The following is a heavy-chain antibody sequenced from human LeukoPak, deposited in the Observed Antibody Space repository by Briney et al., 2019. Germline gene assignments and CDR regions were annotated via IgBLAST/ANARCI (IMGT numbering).Heavy chain of an antibody. V-gene: IGHV4-34*01. D-gene: IGHD2-2*01. CDR1: GGSFSGYY. J-gene: IGHJ1*01. Sequence: SETLSLTCAVYGGSFSGYYWSWIRQPPGKGLERSGEINHSRTTNYHPSLKSPVTISLDPSKNQFSLKLSSVTAADTAVYYCARGDIVVVPAARPFQHWGQGTLVTVSS. CDR3: ARGDIVVVPAARPFQH. CDR2: INHSRTT.